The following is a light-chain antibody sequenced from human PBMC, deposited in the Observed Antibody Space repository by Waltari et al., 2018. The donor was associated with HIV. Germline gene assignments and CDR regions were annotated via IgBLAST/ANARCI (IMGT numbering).Light chain of an antibody. V-gene: IGLV4-69*01. CDR2: FNSDGSH. J-gene: IGLJ3*02. CDR3: QTWGTLNLV. Sequence: LVLTQSPSASASLGASVKLTCTLSSGHSSYAIAWHQQQPEKGPRYLMKFNSDGSHSKGDGIPDRFSGSSSGAERYLTISSLQSEDEADYYCQTWGTLNLVFGGGTKLTVL. CDR1: SGHSSYA.